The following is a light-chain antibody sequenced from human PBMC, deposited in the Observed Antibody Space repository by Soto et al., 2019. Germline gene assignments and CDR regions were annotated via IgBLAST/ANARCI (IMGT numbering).Light chain of an antibody. J-gene: IGLJ1*01. CDR1: SSNIGAGFE. V-gene: IGLV1-40*01. CDR3: QSYDRGLTGYV. CDR2: GDT. Sequence: QSVLTQPPSVSGAPGQTVTISCAGSSSNIGAGFEINWYQQLPGTAPRLLIYGDTNRPSGVPDRFSGSKSDTSGSLAITGLQPEDEADYYCQSYDRGLTGYVFGTATKVTVL.